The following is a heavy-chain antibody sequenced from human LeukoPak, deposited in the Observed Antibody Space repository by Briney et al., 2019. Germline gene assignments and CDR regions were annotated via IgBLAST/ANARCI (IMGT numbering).Heavy chain of an antibody. CDR3: ARDRGLYSGGLIDY. D-gene: IGHD6-19*01. J-gene: IGHJ4*02. CDR2: ISYDGSYK. V-gene: IGHV3-30-3*01. Sequence: GGSLRLSCVASGFTFNNYAMHWVRQAPGTGLEWVAVISYDGSYKYYADSVKGRFTISRDNSKNTLYLQMSSLRAEDTAVYYCARDRGLYSGGLIDYWGQGTLVTVSS. CDR1: GFTFNNYA.